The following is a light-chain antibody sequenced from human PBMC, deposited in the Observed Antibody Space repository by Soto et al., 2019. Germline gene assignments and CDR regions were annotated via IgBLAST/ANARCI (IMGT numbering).Light chain of an antibody. J-gene: IGLJ1*01. V-gene: IGLV6-57*03. CDR1: GGSIASGY. CDR2: EDT. Sequence: NFMLTQPHSVSESPGKTVTISCTRSGGSIASGYVQWYRQRPGSAPTTVIYEDTQRPSGVPGRFSGSIDSSSNSASLTISGLQTEDEADYYCQSYHSSYPYVFGTGTKLTVL. CDR3: QSYHSSYPYV.